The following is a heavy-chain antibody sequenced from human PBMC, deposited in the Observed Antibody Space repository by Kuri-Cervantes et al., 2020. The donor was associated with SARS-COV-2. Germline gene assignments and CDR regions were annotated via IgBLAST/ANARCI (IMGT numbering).Heavy chain of an antibody. CDR1: GFTFSDYY. V-gene: IGHV3-11*01. CDR3: ARQGYCCGGSCYSGAMDV. CDR2: ISSSGGIYM. D-gene: IGHD2-15*01. Sequence: GESLKIYLAASGFTFSDYYMSWIRQAPGKGLEWVSYISSSGGIYMQYADSVKGRFTISRDNAKKSLYLEMNSRRAEDTDVYYCARQGYCCGGSCYSGAMDVWGQGTTVTVSS. J-gene: IGHJ6*02.